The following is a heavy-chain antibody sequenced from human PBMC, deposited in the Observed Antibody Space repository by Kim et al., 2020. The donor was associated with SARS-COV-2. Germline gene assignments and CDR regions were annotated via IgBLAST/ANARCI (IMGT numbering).Heavy chain of an antibody. J-gene: IGHJ4*02. V-gene: IGHV3-64*01. Sequence: YANSGKGRFTISRDNSKNTLYLQMGSLRAEDMAVYYCARGGVLLWFGVDYWGQGTLVTVSS. CDR3: ARGGVLLWFGVDY. D-gene: IGHD3-10*01.